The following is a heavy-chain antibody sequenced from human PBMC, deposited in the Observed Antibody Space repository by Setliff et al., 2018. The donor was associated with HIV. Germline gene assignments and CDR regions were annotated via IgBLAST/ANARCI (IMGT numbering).Heavy chain of an antibody. J-gene: IGHJ5*02. D-gene: IGHD6-13*01. V-gene: IGHV4-38-2*01. CDR3: ARIGSGWSVGWFDP. Sequence: PSETLSLTCDVSGFSISSRYYWGWIRQSPGKGLEWIGNIYHTGSTYYEPSLRGRVTISIDRSKNQFSLKLNSVTAADTAVYYCARIGSGWSVGWFDPWGQGTLVTVSS. CDR2: IYHTGST. CDR1: GFSISSRYY.